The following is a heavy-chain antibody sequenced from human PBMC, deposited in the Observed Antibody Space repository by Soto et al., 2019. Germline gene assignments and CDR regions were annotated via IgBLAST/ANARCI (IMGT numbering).Heavy chain of an antibody. CDR1: GGSFSGYY. D-gene: IGHD6-6*01. CDR3: ASAPQYSSSTGLGWFDP. J-gene: IGHJ5*02. CDR2: INHSGST. V-gene: IGHV4-34*01. Sequence: NPSETLSLTCAVYGGSFSGYYWSWIRQPPGKGLEWIGEINHSGSTNYNPSLKSRVTISVDTSKNQFSLKLSSVTAADTAVYYCASAPQYSSSTGLGWFDPWGQGTLVTVSS.